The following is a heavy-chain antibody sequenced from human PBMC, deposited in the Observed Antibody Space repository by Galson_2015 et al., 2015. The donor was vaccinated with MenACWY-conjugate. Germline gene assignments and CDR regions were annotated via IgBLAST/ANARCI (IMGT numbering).Heavy chain of an antibody. Sequence: ETLSLTCTVSGGSISSSSYYWGWIRQPPGKGLEWIGSIYYSGSTYYNPSLKSRVTISVDTSKNQFSLKLSSVTAADTAVYYCARDWDTADAFDIWGQGTMVTVSS. CDR1: GGSISSSSYY. CDR2: IYYSGST. D-gene: IGHD5-18*01. J-gene: IGHJ3*02. V-gene: IGHV4-39*07. CDR3: ARDWDTADAFDI.